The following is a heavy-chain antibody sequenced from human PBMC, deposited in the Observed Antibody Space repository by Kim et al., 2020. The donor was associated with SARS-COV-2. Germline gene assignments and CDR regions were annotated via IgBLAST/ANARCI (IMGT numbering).Heavy chain of an antibody. CDR1: GFTFSSYG. J-gene: IGHJ3*02. CDR3: ARRRGYSYGDAFDI. CDR2: IWYNGSNK. D-gene: IGHD5-18*01. Sequence: GGSLRLSCAASGFTFSSYGMHWVRQAPGKGLEWVAVIWYNGSNKYYADSVKGRFTISRDNSKNTLYLQMNSLRAEDTAVYYCARRRGYSYGDAFDIWGQG. V-gene: IGHV3-33*01.